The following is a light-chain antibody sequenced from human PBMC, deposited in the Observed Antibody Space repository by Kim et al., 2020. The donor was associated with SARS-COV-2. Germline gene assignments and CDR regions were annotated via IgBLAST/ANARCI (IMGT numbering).Light chain of an antibody. J-gene: IGKJ1*01. CDR1: QSISSW. CDR2: KAS. CDR3: QQYVGYSWT. V-gene: IGKV1-5*03. Sequence: DSVGDRVTITGRASQSISSWLAWYQQKPEKAPKLLIQKASSLESGVPSRFSGSGSGTEFTLTISSLQPDDFATYYCQQYVGYSWTFGQGTKVDIK.